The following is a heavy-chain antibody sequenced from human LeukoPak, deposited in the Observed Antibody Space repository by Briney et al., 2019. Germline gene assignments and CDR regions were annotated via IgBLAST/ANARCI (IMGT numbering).Heavy chain of an antibody. J-gene: IGHJ3*02. CDR2: IWYDGSNK. V-gene: IGHV3-33*01. CDR3: ARALYYDFWSGYRDDAFDI. D-gene: IGHD3-3*01. Sequence: TGGSLRLSCAAYGFTFSSYGMHWVRQAPGKGLEWVAVIWYDGSNKYYADSVKGRFTISRDNSKNTLYLQMNSLRAEDTAVYYCARALYYDFWSGYRDDAFDIWGQGTMVTVSS. CDR1: GFTFSSYG.